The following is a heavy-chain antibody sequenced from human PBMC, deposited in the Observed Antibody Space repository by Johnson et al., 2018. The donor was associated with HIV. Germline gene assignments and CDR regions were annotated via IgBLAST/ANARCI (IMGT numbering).Heavy chain of an antibody. J-gene: IGHJ3*02. CDR2: ISWRSGNI. D-gene: IGHD6-13*01. V-gene: IGHV3-9*01. Sequence: VQVVESGGGLVQPGRSLRLSCAVSGFTFHEYDFHWVRQAPGKGLEWVSGISWRSGNIAFADSVKGRFTISRDNAKNSLYLQMNSLRAEEKASYYCARGPGYSSSWYVNTDAFDMWGQGTMVTVSS. CDR3: ARGPGYSSSWYVNTDAFDM. CDR1: GFTFHEYD.